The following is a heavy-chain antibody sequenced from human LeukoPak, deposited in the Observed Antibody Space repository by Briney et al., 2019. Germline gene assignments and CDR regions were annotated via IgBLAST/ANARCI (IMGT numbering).Heavy chain of an antibody. CDR3: ARGGKWLRFPSGY. D-gene: IGHD5-12*01. CDR1: GGSFSGYY. J-gene: IGHJ4*02. Sequence: SETLSLTCAVYGGSFSGYYWSWIRKPPGKGLEWIGEINHSGSTNYNPSLKSRVTISVDTSKNQFSLKLSSVTAADTAVYYCARGGKWLRFPSGYWGQGTLVTVSS. CDR2: INHSGST. V-gene: IGHV4-34*01.